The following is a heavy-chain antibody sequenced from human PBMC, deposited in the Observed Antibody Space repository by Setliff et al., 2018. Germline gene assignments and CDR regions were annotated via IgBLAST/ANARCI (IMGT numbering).Heavy chain of an antibody. CDR3: SRLVRFCIRTSCQRLSGGEF. D-gene: IGHD3-3*01. CDR1: GDTFSTYA. Sequence: SVKVSCKASGDTFSTYALSWVRQAPGQGLEWMGGIIPLLETAKYAQKFQGRVTITADKSTNTAYMELRSLESDDTAVYYCSRLVRFCIRTSCQRLSGGEFWGQGTLVTVSS. V-gene: IGHV1-69*06. J-gene: IGHJ4*02. CDR2: IIPLLETA.